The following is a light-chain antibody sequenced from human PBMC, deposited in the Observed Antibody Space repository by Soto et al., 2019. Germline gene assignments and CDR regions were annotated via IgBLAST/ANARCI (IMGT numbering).Light chain of an antibody. Sequence: DVQMTHSPFSLSASVIYGVTSPCGARQSISRWLAWYQQKPGKAPKLLIYDASSLESGVPSRFSGSGSGTEFTLTISSLQPDDFATYYCQQYNSNSWTFGQGTKVDIK. J-gene: IGKJ1*01. V-gene: IGKV1-5*01. CDR3: QQYNSNSWT. CDR1: QSISRW. CDR2: DAS.